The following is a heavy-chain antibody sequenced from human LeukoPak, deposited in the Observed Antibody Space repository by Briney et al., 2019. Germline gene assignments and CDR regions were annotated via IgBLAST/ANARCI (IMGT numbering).Heavy chain of an antibody. V-gene: IGHV1-18*01. CDR3: ARSPYYYDSSRPGFDY. J-gene: IGHJ4*02. Sequence: ASVKVSCKASGYTFTSYGISWVRQAPGQGLEWMGWISAYNGNTNYAQKLQGRVTMTTHTSTSTAYMELRSLRSDDTAVYYCARSPYYYDSSRPGFDYWGQGTLVTVSS. CDR1: GYTFTSYG. CDR2: ISAYNGNT. D-gene: IGHD3-22*01.